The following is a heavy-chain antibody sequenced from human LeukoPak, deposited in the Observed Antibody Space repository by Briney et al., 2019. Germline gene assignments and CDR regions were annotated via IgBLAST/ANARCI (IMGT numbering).Heavy chain of an antibody. CDR1: GYSFTSYW. Sequence: RGESLKISCKGSGYSFTSYWIGWVRQMPGKGLEWMGIIYPGDSDTRHSPSFQGQVTISADKSISTAYLQWSSLKASDTAMYYCASHLVAPYGDYEVDYWGQGTLVTVSS. D-gene: IGHD4-17*01. V-gene: IGHV5-51*01. CDR3: ASHLVAPYGDYEVDY. CDR2: IYPGDSDT. J-gene: IGHJ4*02.